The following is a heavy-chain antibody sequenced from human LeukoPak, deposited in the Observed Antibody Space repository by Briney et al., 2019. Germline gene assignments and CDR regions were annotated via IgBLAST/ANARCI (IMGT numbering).Heavy chain of an antibody. J-gene: IGHJ5*02. CDR1: GFTFSSYW. D-gene: IGHD6-13*01. CDR3: ARGVNPAARRFDP. CDR2: IKQDGSEK. Sequence: GGSLRLSCAASGFTFSSYWMSWVRQAPGKGLEWVANIKQDGSEKYYVDSVKGRFTISRDNAKNSLYLQMNSLRAEDTAVYYCARGVNPAARRFDPWGQGTLVTVSS. V-gene: IGHV3-7*01.